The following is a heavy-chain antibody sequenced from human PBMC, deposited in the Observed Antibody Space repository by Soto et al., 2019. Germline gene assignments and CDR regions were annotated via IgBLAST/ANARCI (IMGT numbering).Heavy chain of an antibody. Sequence: PGGSLRLSCAASGFTCSSNAMSWVRQTPGKGLEWVSAITSSGGSTYYADSVKGRFTISRDNSKNTLFLQMNSLRAEDTAIYYCAKSVGSGWSKSDYWGQGTLVTVSS. CDR2: ITSSGGST. CDR1: GFTCSSNA. V-gene: IGHV3-23*01. CDR3: AKSVGSGWSKSDY. J-gene: IGHJ4*02. D-gene: IGHD6-19*01.